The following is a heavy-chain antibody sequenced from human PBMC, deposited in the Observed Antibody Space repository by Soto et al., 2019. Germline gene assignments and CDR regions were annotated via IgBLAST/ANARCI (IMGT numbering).Heavy chain of an antibody. D-gene: IGHD3-9*01. CDR3: AHIYATLTGYPAFDI. Sequence: QITLKESGPTLVKPTQTLTLTCTFSGFSLSTSGVGVGWIRQPPGKALEWLALIYWDDDKRYSPSLKSRLTITKDTSKNRVVLTMTNMDPVDTATYYCAHIYATLTGYPAFDIWGQGTMVTVSS. CDR2: IYWDDDK. V-gene: IGHV2-5*02. J-gene: IGHJ3*02. CDR1: GFSLSTSGVG.